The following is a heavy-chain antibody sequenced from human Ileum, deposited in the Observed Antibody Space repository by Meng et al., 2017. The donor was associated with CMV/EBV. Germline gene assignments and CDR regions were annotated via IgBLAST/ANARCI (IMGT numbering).Heavy chain of an antibody. CDR1: GFTLSDHH. D-gene: IGHD6-13*01. Sequence: VFLVESGGNLVQPGGSLRLSCAASGFTLSDHHMDWVRQAPGKGLEWVGRSRNKASKYTTEYGASVKGRFTISRDGSEKSLYLQMSSLNIDDTGVYYCTKSPVGKGPSDYWGQGTLVTVSS. CDR2: SRNKASKYTT. J-gene: IGHJ4*02. V-gene: IGHV3-72*01. CDR3: TKSPVGKGPSDY.